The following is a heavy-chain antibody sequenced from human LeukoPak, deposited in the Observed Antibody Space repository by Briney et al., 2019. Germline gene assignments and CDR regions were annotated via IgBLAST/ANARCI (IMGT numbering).Heavy chain of an antibody. J-gene: IGHJ4*02. CDR3: AKEMAAANAFDY. Sequence: GGSLRLSCAASGFTFGTYAMTWVRQAPGKGLEWVSGISGSGGRTYYADSVKGRFTISRDNSKNTLHLHMNSLRAEDTAVYYCAKEMAAANAFDYWGQGTLVTVSS. D-gene: IGHD5-24*01. CDR2: ISGSGGRT. CDR1: GFTFGTYA. V-gene: IGHV3-23*01.